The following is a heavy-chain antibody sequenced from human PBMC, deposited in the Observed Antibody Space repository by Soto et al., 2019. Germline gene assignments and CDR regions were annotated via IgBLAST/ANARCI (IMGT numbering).Heavy chain of an antibody. CDR3: ARDRGYDAHDYYYNAMDV. CDR2: IRGFSPYT. J-gene: IGHJ6*02. CDR1: GFTLSRVS. D-gene: IGHD2-15*01. V-gene: IGHV3-21*01. Sequence: PGGSLRLSCEASGFTLSRVSMNWVRQAPGKGLEWVSAIRGFSPYTFYADSVKGRFTISRDNAKNSLYLQMNSLRAEDTAVYYCARDRGYDAHDYYYNAMDVWGQGTMVTVSS.